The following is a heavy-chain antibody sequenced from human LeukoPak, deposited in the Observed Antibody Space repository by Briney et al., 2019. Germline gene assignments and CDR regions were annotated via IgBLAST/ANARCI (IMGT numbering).Heavy chain of an antibody. D-gene: IGHD3-3*01. Sequence: ETGGSLRLSCAASEFTFSSYGLHWVRQAPGRGLEWMAFIRNDGSDKYYADSVKGRFTVSRDNSKNTLYLQMNSLRAEDTAVYYCARGSDFWSGYYSFAGDYWGQGTLVTVSS. V-gene: IGHV3-30*02. J-gene: IGHJ4*02. CDR1: EFTFSSYG. CDR3: ARGSDFWSGYYSFAGDY. CDR2: IRNDGSDK.